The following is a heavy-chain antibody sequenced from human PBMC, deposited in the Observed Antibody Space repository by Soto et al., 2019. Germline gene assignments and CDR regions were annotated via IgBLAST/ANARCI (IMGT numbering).Heavy chain of an antibody. V-gene: IGHV3-49*03. CDR3: SRGLRCFNGGCYGVPNDYYYMVV. CDR2: IRSKVYGGTT. Sequence: GGSLRLSCAASGFTFGDYSLNWFRQAPGKGLEWVGFIRSKVYGGTTDYATSVKGRFSISRDDSESILYLQMNSLRSEDTAVYYCSRGLRCFNGGCYGVPNDYYYMVVWGKGPTVTAS. D-gene: IGHD2-8*01. CDR1: GFTFGDYS. J-gene: IGHJ6*03.